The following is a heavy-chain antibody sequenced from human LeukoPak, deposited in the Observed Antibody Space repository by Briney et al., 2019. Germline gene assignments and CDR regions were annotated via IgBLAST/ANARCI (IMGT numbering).Heavy chain of an antibody. D-gene: IGHD3-10*01. J-gene: IGHJ4*02. CDR3: ARYVYYGSEFFDY. CDR1: GYIFTSYW. Sequence: GESLKISCKVSGYIFTSYWIGWVRQMPGKGVEWMGIIYPGYSDTRYSPSFQGQVTISADKSISTAYLQWGSLKASDTAMYYCARYVYYGSEFFDYWGQGTLVTVSS. V-gene: IGHV5-51*01. CDR2: IYPGYSDT.